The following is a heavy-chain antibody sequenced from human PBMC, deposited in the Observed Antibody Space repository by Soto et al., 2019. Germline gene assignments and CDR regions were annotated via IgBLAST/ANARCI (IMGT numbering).Heavy chain of an antibody. CDR1: GFTFSNYA. CDR3: AKCRGLGSPFYYDMDV. D-gene: IGHD2-15*01. J-gene: IGHJ6*02. Sequence: EVQLLESGGGLVQPGGSLRLSCAASGFTFSNYAMSWVRQAPGKGLEWVSTISGSGGRTFYADSVKGRFTISRDNSKDILFLQMNRLRPEDTAVFYCAKCRGLGSPFYYDMDVWGQGTTVTVSS. CDR2: ISGSGGRT. V-gene: IGHV3-23*01.